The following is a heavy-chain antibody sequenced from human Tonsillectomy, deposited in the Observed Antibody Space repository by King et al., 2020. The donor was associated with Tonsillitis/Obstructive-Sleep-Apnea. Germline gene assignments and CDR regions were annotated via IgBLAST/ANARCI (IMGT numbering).Heavy chain of an antibody. J-gene: IGHJ3*02. CDR2: ISWNSGSI. CDR1: GFTFEDYA. D-gene: IGHD6-19*01. Sequence: VQLVESGGGLVKPGRSLRLSCAASGFTFEDYAMDWVRQAPGKGLEWGAGISWNSGSIGYADSVRGRFTISRDNAKNSLYLQMNSLRAEDTALYYCAKGIIAEAGTDHPPDIWGQGTMVTVSS. CDR3: AKGIIAEAGTDHPPDI. V-gene: IGHV3-9*01.